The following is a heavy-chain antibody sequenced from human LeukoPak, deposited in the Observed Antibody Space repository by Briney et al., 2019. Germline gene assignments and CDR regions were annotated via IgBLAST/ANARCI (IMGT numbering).Heavy chain of an antibody. J-gene: IGHJ4*02. CDR1: GFIFNNYG. CDR2: IRHDETNE. Sequence: GGSLRLSCVASGFIFNNYGMHWVRQAPGKGLEWVAVIRHDETNEYYADSVQGRFTISRDTSKNTLYLQMNSLRAEDTAVYYCAKEYTPSSPLGELDSWGQGTLVTVSS. D-gene: IGHD6-6*01. CDR3: AKEYTPSSPLGELDS. V-gene: IGHV3-30*02.